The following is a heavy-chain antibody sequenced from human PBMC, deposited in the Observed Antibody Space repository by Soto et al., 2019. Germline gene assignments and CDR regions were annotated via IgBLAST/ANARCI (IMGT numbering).Heavy chain of an antibody. CDR1: GFTFSSYA. CDR2: TSYDGSNK. CDR3: ARDQSSGWHSFYYGMDV. D-gene: IGHD6-19*01. Sequence: QVQLVESGGGVVQPGRSLRLSCAAAGFTFSSYAMHWVRQAPGKGLEWVAVTSYDGSNKYYADPLKGRFAISRDNSKNTLYLQMNSLRAEDPAVYYCARDQSSGWHSFYYGMDVWGPGTTVTVSS. J-gene: IGHJ6*02. V-gene: IGHV3-30*09.